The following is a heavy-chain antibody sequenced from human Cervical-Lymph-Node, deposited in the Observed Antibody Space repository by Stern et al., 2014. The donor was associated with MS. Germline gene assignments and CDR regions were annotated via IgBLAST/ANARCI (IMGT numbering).Heavy chain of an antibody. CDR1: GGSISSSSYY. V-gene: IGHV4-39*01. Sequence: QLQLQESGPGLVKPSETLSLTCTVSGGSISSSSYYWGWIRQPPGKGLEWIGSIYYSGSTYYNPSLKSRVTMSVYTSHNHFAPKRSSVTAADTAVYYCARHRGCSSTSCLGWFDPWGQGTLVTVSS. CDR2: IYYSGST. CDR3: ARHRGCSSTSCLGWFDP. D-gene: IGHD2-2*01. J-gene: IGHJ5*02.